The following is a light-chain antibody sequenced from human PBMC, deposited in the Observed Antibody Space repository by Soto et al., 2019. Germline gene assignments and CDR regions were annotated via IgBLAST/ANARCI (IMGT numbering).Light chain of an antibody. CDR3: QQRSNWPRT. Sequence: EIVFTQSPGTLSLSPGERATLSCRASQSVSSSYLAWYQQKPGQAPRLLIYDASNRATGIPARFSGSGSGTDFTLTISSLEPEDFAVYYCQQRSNWPRTFGQGTKV. CDR1: QSVSSSY. CDR2: DAS. V-gene: IGKV3-11*01. J-gene: IGKJ1*01.